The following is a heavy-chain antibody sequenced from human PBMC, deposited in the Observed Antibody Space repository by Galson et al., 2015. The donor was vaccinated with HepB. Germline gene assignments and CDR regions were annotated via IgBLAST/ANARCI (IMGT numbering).Heavy chain of an antibody. CDR1: GFTFSSYG. CDR2: ISYDGSNK. J-gene: IGHJ1*01. V-gene: IGHV3-30*18. D-gene: IGHD3-22*01. Sequence: SLRLSCAASGFTFSSYGMHWVRQAPGKGLEWVAVISYDGSNKYYADSVKGRFTISRDNSKNTLYLQMNSLGAEDTAVYYCAKDRDSSGYFEYFQHWGQGTLVTVSS. CDR3: AKDRDSSGYFEYFQH.